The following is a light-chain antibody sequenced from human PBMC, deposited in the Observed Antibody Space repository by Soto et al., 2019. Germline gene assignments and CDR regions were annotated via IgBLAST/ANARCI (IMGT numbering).Light chain of an antibody. J-gene: IGLJ3*02. CDR2: DNN. CDR3: GTWDTSLSVGV. V-gene: IGLV1-51*01. CDR1: SSNIENDY. Sequence: QSVLTQPPSVSAAPGQKVTISCSGSSSNIENDYVSWYQQLPGTAPKLLIYDNNKRPSGIPDRFSGSRSGTSATLGITGLQTGDEADYYCGTWDTSLSVGVFGGGTKLTVL.